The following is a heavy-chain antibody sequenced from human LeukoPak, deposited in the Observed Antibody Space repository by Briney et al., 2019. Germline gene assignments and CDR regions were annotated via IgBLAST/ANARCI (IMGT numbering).Heavy chain of an antibody. J-gene: IGHJ4*02. CDR2: ISYDGSNK. V-gene: IGHV3-30*18. CDR3: AKYYGGDSAFDY. CDR1: GFTFSSYG. Sequence: PGGSLRLSCAASGFTFSSYGMHWVRQAPGKGLEWVAVISYDGSNKYYADSVKGRFTISRDNSKNTLYLQMNSLRAEDTAVYYCAKYYGGDSAFDYWGQGTLVTVSS. D-gene: IGHD4-23*01.